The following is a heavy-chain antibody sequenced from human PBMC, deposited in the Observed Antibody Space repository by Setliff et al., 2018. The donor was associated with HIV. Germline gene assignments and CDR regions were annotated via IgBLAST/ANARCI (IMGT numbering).Heavy chain of an antibody. J-gene: IGHJ4*02. CDR1: GYSFSSYW. CDR2: LYPADSNI. D-gene: IGHD3-16*01. V-gene: IGHV5-51*01. Sequence: RGESLKISCKGSGYSFSSYWIGWVRQMPGKGLEFMGLLYPADSNIRYSPSFQGQVTISVDKSTNPAFLQWTSLRASDTAMYYCTRLWHENWGGVDYWGQGTLVTVS. CDR3: TRLWHENWGGVDY.